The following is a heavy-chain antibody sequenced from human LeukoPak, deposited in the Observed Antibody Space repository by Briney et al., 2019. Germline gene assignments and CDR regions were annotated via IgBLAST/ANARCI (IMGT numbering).Heavy chain of an antibody. Sequence: TGGSLRLSCAASGFTFSDYYMSWIRQAPGKGLEWVSYISSSGSTIYYADSVKGRFTISRDNAKNSLYLQMNSLRAEDTAVYYCARRRDIVVVPAAYNWFDPWGQGTLVTVSS. CDR1: GFTFSDYY. J-gene: IGHJ5*02. V-gene: IGHV3-11*04. D-gene: IGHD2-2*01. CDR2: ISSSGSTI. CDR3: ARRRDIVVVPAAYNWFDP.